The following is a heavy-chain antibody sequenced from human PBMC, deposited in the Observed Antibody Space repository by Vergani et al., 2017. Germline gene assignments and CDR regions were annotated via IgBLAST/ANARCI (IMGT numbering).Heavy chain of an antibody. Sequence: QAQLVESGGGLVKPGGSLRLSCAASGFTFSDHYMSWIRQAPGKGLEWVSYISASGSTIHYADSVKGRFTISRDNAKNSLYLQMNSLRAEDTAVYYCARYCGWYQNICDFDYWGQGTLVTVSS. CDR2: ISASGSTI. CDR1: GFTFSDHY. J-gene: IGHJ4*02. CDR3: ARYCGWYQNICDFDY. D-gene: IGHD6-19*01. V-gene: IGHV3-11*04.